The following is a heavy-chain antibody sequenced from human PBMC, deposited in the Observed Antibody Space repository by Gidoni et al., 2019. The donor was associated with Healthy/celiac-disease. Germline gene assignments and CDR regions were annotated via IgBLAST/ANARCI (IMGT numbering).Heavy chain of an antibody. Sequence: QVQLVESGGGVVQPGRSLRLSCAASGFTFSSYAMHWVRQAPGKGLEWVAVISYDGSNKYYADSVKGRFTIFRDNSKNTLYLQMNSLRAEDTAVYYCARDKVAAARVFDYWGQGTLVTLSS. J-gene: IGHJ4*02. CDR1: GFTFSSYA. CDR3: ARDKVAAARVFDY. D-gene: IGHD6-13*01. V-gene: IGHV3-30-3*01. CDR2: ISYDGSNK.